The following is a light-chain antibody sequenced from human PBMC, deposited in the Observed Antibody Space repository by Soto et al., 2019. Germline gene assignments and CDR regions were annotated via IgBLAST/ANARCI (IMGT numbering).Light chain of an antibody. CDR1: QSVSSTY. J-gene: IGKJ4*01. CDR3: QHYGSLVLT. V-gene: IGKV3-20*01. CDR2: GAS. Sequence: EIVLTPSPGTLSLSPGERATLSCRASQSVSSTYLAWYQQKPGQAPRLLIYGASSRATGIPDRFSGSGSGTDFTLTISRLEPEDLAVYYCQHYGSLVLTFGGGTKVEIK.